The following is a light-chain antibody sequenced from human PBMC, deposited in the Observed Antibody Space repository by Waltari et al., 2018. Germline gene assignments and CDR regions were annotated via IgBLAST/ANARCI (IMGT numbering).Light chain of an antibody. CDR1: SSNLGSNT. Sequence: QSVLTQPPSASATPGPRATIPCSGCSSNLGSNTVTWSPQLPGTAPKLLIYSNNQRPSGVPDRFSGAKSGTSASLAISGLQSEDEADYYCAAWDDSLNGVVFGGGTKLTVL. CDR2: SNN. J-gene: IGLJ2*01. V-gene: IGLV1-44*01. CDR3: AAWDDSLNGVV.